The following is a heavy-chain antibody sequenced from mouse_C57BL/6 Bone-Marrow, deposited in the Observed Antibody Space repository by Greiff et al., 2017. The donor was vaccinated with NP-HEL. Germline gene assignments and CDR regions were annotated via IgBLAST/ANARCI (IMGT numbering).Heavy chain of an antibody. CDR1: GYTFTSYG. V-gene: IGHV1-81*01. Sequence: VQLQESGAELARPGASVKLSCKASGYTFTSYGLSWVKQSTGQGLEWIGEIYPRSGNTYYNEKFKGKATLTADKSSSTAYMELRSLTSEDSAVYFCARSGYSNGFAYWGQGTLVTVSA. J-gene: IGHJ3*01. CDR3: ARSGYSNGFAY. CDR2: IYPRSGNT. D-gene: IGHD2-5*01.